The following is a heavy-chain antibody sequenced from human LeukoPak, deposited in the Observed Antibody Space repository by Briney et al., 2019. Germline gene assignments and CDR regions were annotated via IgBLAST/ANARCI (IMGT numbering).Heavy chain of an antibody. CDR2: ISAYNGNT. CDR3: ARDRVQLVHFDY. Sequence: ASVKVSCKASGYTFTSYGISWVRQAPGQGLEWMGWISAYNGNTNYAQKLQGRVTMTTDTPTSTAYMELRSLRSDDTAVYYCARDRVQLVHFDYWGQGTLVTVSS. V-gene: IGHV1-18*01. CDR1: GYTFTSYG. J-gene: IGHJ4*02. D-gene: IGHD1-1*01.